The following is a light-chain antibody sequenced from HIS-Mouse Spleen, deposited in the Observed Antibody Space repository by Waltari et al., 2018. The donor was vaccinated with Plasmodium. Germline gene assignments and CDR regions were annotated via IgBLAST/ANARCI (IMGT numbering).Light chain of an antibody. CDR3: SSYTSSSTA. CDR2: DVS. CDR1: SSDVGGYNY. V-gene: IGLV2-14*03. J-gene: IGLJ1*01. Sequence: QSALTQPASVSGSPGQSITISCTGTSSDVGGYNYVAGYQQHPGKAPKLMIYDVSNRHSGVAYRCACSKSGNTASLTISGLQAEDDADYYCSSYTSSSTAFGTGTKVTVL.